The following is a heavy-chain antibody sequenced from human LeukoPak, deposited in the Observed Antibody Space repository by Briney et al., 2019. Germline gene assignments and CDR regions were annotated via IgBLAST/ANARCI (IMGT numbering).Heavy chain of an antibody. Sequence: ASVKVSCKASGYTFTGYYLHWVRQAPGQGLEWMGWISPSSGGTHYAQKLQGRVTMTRDTSISTAYMEMSRLTSDDTAVYYCATLSTVTTSYWGQGTLVTVSS. CDR3: ATLSTVTTSY. CDR2: ISPSSGGT. D-gene: IGHD4-17*01. J-gene: IGHJ4*02. V-gene: IGHV1-2*02. CDR1: GYTFTGYY.